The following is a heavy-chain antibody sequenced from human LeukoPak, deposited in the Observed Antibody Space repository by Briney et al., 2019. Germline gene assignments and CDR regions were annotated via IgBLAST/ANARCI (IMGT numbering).Heavy chain of an antibody. CDR3: ARAGRQWLAKREFDY. CDR2: INPNSGGT. J-gene: IGHJ4*02. D-gene: IGHD6-19*01. V-gene: IGHV1-2*02. Sequence: ASVKVSCKASGYTFTCYYMHWVRQAPGQGLEWMGWINPNSGGTNYAQKFQGRVTMTRDTSISTAYMELSRLRSDDTAVYYCARAGRQWLAKREFDYWGQGTLVTVSS. CDR1: GYTFTCYY.